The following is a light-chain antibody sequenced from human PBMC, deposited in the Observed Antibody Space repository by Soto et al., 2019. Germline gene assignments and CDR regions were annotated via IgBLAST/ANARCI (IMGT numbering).Light chain of an antibody. CDR2: GAA. Sequence: EIVMTQSPATLSVSPGERATLSCRASQSVSNNLAWYQQKPGQAPRLLIYGAATRATGIPARFSGSGSGTEFSLTISSLQSEDFAVYYCQQYNNWPPWTFGQGTKVEIK. V-gene: IGKV3-15*01. CDR1: QSVSNN. J-gene: IGKJ1*01. CDR3: QQYNNWPPWT.